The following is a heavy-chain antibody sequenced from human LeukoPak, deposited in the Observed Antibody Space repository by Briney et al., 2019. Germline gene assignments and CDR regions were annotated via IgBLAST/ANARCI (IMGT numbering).Heavy chain of an antibody. V-gene: IGHV4-4*07. J-gene: IGHJ3*02. CDR1: GVSISTYY. CDR2: LYTSGST. Sequence: SETLSLTCTVSGVSISTYYWSWIRQPAGKGLEWIGRLYTSGSTNYNPSPKTRVTMSVDTSKNQFSLKLSSVTAADTAVYYCARDWSGHCSGTSCYGDSFDIWGQGTVVTVSS. CDR3: ARDWSGHCSGTSCYGDSFDI. D-gene: IGHD2-2*01.